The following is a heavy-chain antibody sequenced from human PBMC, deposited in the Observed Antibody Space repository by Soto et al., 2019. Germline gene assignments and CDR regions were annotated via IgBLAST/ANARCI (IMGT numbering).Heavy chain of an antibody. CDR1: GLTFSGSA. J-gene: IGHJ6*03. CDR2: IRSKANTYAT. Sequence: EVQLVESGGGLVQPGGSLKLSCAASGLTFSGSAMHWVRQASGKGLEWVGRIRSKANTYATAYAASVNGRFTISRDDSTNTAYLQMNSLKTEDTAVYYCMSLVVVIATAPYLDVWGKGTTVTVSS. V-gene: IGHV3-73*01. CDR3: MSLVVVIATAPYLDV. D-gene: IGHD2-21*01.